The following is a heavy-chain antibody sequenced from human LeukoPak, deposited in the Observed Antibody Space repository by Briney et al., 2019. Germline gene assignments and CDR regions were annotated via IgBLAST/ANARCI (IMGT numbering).Heavy chain of an antibody. Sequence: SQTLSLTCAISGDSVSSNSATWTWIRQSPSRGLEWLGRTYYRSKWYNDYAVSVKSRITINPDTSKNQFSLQLNSVTPVDTAMYYCARDTSAVAGTRYFDYWGQGTLVTVSS. D-gene: IGHD6-19*01. CDR3: ARDTSAVAGTRYFDY. J-gene: IGHJ4*02. CDR2: TYYRSKWYN. V-gene: IGHV6-1*01. CDR1: GDSVSSNSAT.